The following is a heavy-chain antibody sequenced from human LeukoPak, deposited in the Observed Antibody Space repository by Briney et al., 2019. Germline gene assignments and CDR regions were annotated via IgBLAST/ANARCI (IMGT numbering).Heavy chain of an antibody. J-gene: IGHJ3*02. D-gene: IGHD2-2*01. CDR1: GGSISSSGYY. CDR2: IYYSGST. V-gene: IGHV4-39*01. Sequence: SETLSLTCTVSGGSISSSGYYWGWIRQPPGKGLEWIGSIYYSGSTYYNPSLKSRVTISVDTSKNQFSLKLSSVTAADTAVYYCARHDRVFCSSTSCYLSAFDIWGQGTMVTVSS. CDR3: ARHDRVFCSSTSCYLSAFDI.